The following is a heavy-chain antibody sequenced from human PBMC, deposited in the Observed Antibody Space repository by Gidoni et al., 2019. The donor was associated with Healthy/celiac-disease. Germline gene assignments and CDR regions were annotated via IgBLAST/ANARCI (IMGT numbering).Heavy chain of an antibody. Sequence: QVQLVESGGGLVQPGRYLLLSCAASGFTFTSYGMHWVGQAPGKGMEWVAVISYDGSNKYYADSVKGRFTISRDNSKNTLYLQMNSLRAEDTAVYYCAKDSLWFGELIHYFDYWGQGTLVTVSS. J-gene: IGHJ4*02. CDR2: ISYDGSNK. V-gene: IGHV3-30*18. CDR3: AKDSLWFGELIHYFDY. D-gene: IGHD3-10*01. CDR1: GFTFTSYG.